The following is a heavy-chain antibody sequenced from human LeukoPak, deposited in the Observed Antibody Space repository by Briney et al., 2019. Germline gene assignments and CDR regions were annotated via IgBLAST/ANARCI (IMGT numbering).Heavy chain of an antibody. V-gene: IGHV1-69*05. J-gene: IGHJ6*03. CDR1: GGTFSSYV. CDR3: ARVDRNYFYMDV. CDR2: IIPLFNTP. Sequence: GASVKVSCKASGGTFSSYVITWVRQAPGQGLEWVGGIIPLFNTPNYAQKFQGRVTITTDESTHTSYMELNSLRSADTAVYYCARVDRNYFYMDVWGKRTTVTVSS.